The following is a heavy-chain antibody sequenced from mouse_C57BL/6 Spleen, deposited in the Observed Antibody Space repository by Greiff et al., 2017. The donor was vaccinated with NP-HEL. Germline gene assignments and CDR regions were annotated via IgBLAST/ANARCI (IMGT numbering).Heavy chain of an antibody. CDR3: ARSLYGSTFFDV. V-gene: IGHV1-64*01. Sequence: VQLQQPGAELVKPGASVKLSCKASGYTFTSYWMHWVKQRPGQGLEWIGMIHPNSGSTNYNEKFKSKATLTVDKSSSTAYMQLSSLTSEDSAVYYCARSLYGSTFFDVWGTGTTVTVSS. J-gene: IGHJ1*03. D-gene: IGHD1-1*01. CDR1: GYTFTSYW. CDR2: IHPNSGST.